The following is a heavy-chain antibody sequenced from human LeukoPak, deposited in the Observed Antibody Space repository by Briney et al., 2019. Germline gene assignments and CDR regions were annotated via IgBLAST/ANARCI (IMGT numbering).Heavy chain of an antibody. CDR3: ARDLTVGATSDY. J-gene: IGHJ4*02. Sequence: GGSLRLSCAVSGFTFSNYWMSWARQAPGKGLEWVANIKEDESEKYYVDSVKGRFTISRDNAKNSLYLQMNNLRVEDTAVYYCARDLTVGATSDYWGQGTLVTVSS. CDR1: GFTFSNYW. V-gene: IGHV3-7*03. CDR2: IKEDESEK. D-gene: IGHD1-26*01.